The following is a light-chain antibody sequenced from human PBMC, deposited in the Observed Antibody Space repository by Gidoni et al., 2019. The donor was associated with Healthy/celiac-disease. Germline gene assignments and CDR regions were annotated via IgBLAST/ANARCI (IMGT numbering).Light chain of an antibody. J-gene: IGKJ1*01. V-gene: IGKV3-15*01. Sequence: IVMTPSPATLSVSPGERATLSCRASQSVSSNLAWYQQKPGQAPRLLIYGASTRATGIPARFSGSGSGTEFTLTISSLQSEDIAVYYCQQYNNWPPWTFGQGTKVEIK. CDR1: QSVSSN. CDR2: GAS. CDR3: QQYNNWPPWT.